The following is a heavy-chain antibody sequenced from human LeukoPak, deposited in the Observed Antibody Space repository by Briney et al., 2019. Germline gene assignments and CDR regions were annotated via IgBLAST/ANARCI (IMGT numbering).Heavy chain of an antibody. CDR1: GFTFSSYA. CDR3: AKGYYDILTGYLGI. D-gene: IGHD3-9*01. CDR2: ISGNGGST. V-gene: IGHV3-23*01. J-gene: IGHJ3*02. Sequence: GGSLRLSCAASGFTFSSYAMSWVRQAPGKGLEWVSAISGNGGSTYYADSVKGRFTISRDNSKNTLYLQMNSLRAEDTAVYYCAKGYYDILTGYLGIWGQGTMVTVSS.